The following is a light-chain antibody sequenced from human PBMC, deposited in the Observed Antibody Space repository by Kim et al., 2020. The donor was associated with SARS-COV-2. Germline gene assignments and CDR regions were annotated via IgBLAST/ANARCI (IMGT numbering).Light chain of an antibody. J-gene: IGLJ3*02. CDR3: MLYMGNGISV. CDR1: SGSVSTGHY. Sequence: GGTVTLTCGLRSGSVSTGHYPSWSQQNPGQVPRTLIYSTDTRSSGVPHRFSGAIVGNKAALTITGAQADDESDYYCMLYMGNGISVFGGGTQLTVL. CDR2: STD. V-gene: IGLV8-61*01.